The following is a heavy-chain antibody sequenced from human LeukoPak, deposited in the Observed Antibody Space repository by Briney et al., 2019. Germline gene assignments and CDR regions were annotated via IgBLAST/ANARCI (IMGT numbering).Heavy chain of an antibody. D-gene: IGHD2-15*01. CDR2: ISYSGNT. CDR3: ARHCCSGPAKRVFDI. J-gene: IGHJ3*02. Sequence: ESSETLSLTCIVSGGSIISSDYHWGWVRQPPGKGLEWIGTISYSGNTDYNPSLRSRVTISVDTSNNQFSLRLGSVTAADTAVYHCARHCCSGPAKRVFDIWGQGTMVTVSS. V-gene: IGHV4-39*01. CDR1: GGSIISSDYH.